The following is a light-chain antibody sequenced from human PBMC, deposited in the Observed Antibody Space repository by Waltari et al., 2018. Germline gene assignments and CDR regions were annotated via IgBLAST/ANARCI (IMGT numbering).Light chain of an antibody. V-gene: IGKV3-11*01. CDR2: DTS. CDR1: QSVTNY. J-gene: IGKJ4*01. Sequence: DIVLTQSPAILSLSPGERASLSCRASQSVTNYLAWSQQKPGQAPRLLIYDTSNRATGIPARFSGSGFGTDFTLTIISLEPEDFAVYYCQQRRDWPLTFGGGTKVEIK. CDR3: QQRRDWPLT.